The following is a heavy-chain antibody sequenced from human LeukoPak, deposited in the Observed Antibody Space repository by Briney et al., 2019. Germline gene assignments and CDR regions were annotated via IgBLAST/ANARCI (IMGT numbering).Heavy chain of an antibody. CDR3: ARDPGHCGSTSCFYFQH. CDR2: TFNSGTT. V-gene: IGHV4-39*07. D-gene: IGHD2-2*01. CDR1: GGSISSSSYY. J-gene: IGHJ1*01. Sequence: SETLSLTCTVSGGSISSSSYYWGWIRQPPGKGLEWIGGTFNSGTTYYTPSLKSRVTISIDTSKNQFSLKLSSMTAADTAVYYCARDPGHCGSTSCFYFQHWGQGTPVTVSS.